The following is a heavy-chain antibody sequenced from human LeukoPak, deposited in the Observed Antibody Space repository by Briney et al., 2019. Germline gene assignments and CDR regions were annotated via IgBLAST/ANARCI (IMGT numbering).Heavy chain of an antibody. CDR2: INEHGSIT. V-gene: IGHV3-74*01. D-gene: IGHD3-10*01. CDR3: ARDVAGSGSH. J-gene: IGHJ4*02. Sequence: PGGSLRLSCAASGFIFSSYWMHWVRQVPGKGLEWVSRINEHGSITDYADSVKDRFTISRDIAKNTLYLQMNRLRAEDSAVYYCARDVAGSGSHRGQGTLVTVSS. CDR1: GFIFSSYW.